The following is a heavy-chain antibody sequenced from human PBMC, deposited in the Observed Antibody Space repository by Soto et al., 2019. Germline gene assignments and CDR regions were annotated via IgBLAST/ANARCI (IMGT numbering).Heavy chain of an antibody. CDR1: GGSISSGDYY. CDR2: IYYSGST. D-gene: IGHD2-2*01. V-gene: IGHV4-30-4*01. J-gene: IGHJ4*02. Sequence: PSETLSLTCTVSGGSISSGDYYWSWIRQPPGKGLEWIGYIYYSGSTYYNPSLKSRVTISVDTSKNQFSLKLSSVTAADTAVYYCAREGPYCSSTSCHFDYWGQGTLVTVSS. CDR3: AREGPYCSSTSCHFDY.